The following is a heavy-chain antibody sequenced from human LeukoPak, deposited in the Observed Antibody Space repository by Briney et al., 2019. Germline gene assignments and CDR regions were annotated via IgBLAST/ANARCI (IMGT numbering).Heavy chain of an antibody. J-gene: IGHJ3*02. V-gene: IGHV3-15*01. CDR1: GFTFSNAW. CDR2: IKSNTDGGTT. Sequence: SLRLSCAASGFTFSNAWMSWVRQAPGKGLEWVGRIKSNTDGGTTDYAAPVKGRFTISRDDSKNTLYLQMNSLKTEDTAVCYCTTGARFLEWLFPVDAFDIWGQGTMVTVSS. D-gene: IGHD3-3*01. CDR3: TTGARFLEWLFPVDAFDI.